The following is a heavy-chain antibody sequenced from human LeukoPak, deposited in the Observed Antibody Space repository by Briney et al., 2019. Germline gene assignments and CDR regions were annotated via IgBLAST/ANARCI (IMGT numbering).Heavy chain of an antibody. J-gene: IGHJ6*02. V-gene: IGHV1-69*13. Sequence: ASVKVSCKASGGTFSSYAISWVRQAPGQGLEWMGGIIPIFGTANYAQKFQGRVTITADESTSTAYMELSSLRSEDTAVYYCARDSFHYGGKGANYYGMDVWGQGTTVTVSS. CDR1: GGTFSSYA. CDR2: IIPIFGTA. D-gene: IGHD4-23*01. CDR3: ARDSFHYGGKGANYYGMDV.